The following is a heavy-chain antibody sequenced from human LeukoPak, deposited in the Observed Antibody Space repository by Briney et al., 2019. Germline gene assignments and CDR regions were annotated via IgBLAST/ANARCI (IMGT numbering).Heavy chain of an antibody. CDR2: IYYSGST. D-gene: IGHD3-3*01. CDR1: GGSISSYY. J-gene: IGHJ6*03. Sequence: SETLSLTCTVSGGSISSYYWSWIRQPPGKGLEWIGYIYYSGSTNYNPSLKSRVTISVDTSKNQFSLKLSSVTAADTAVYYCARNFGVATLYYYYYYMDVWGKGTTVTVSS. V-gene: IGHV4-59*01. CDR3: ARNFGVATLYYYYYYMDV.